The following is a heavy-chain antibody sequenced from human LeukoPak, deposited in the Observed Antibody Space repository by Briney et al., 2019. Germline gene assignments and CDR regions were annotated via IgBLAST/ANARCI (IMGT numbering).Heavy chain of an antibody. CDR1: GFTFSSSA. CDR3: ARGSVTIFGVVTADY. J-gene: IGHJ4*02. Sequence: GGSLRLSCAASGFTFSSSAMSWVRQAPGKGLEWVSTISGSGSGSSTYYADSVKGRFTISRDNSKNTLYLQMNSLRAEDTAVYYCARGSVTIFGVVTADYWGQGTLVTVSS. V-gene: IGHV3-23*01. CDR2: ISGSGSGSST. D-gene: IGHD3-3*01.